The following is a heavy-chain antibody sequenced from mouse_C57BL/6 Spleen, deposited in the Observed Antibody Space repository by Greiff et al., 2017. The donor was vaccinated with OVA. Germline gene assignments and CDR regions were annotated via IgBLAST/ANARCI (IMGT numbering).Heavy chain of an antibody. D-gene: IGHD1-1*01. CDR1: GFTFSSYA. Sequence: EVMLVESGGGLVKPGGSLKLSCAASGFTFSSYAMSWVRQTPEKRLEWVATISDGGSYTYYPDNVKGRFTISRDNAKNNLYLQMSHLKSEDTAMYYCAREYYGSRGYFDYWGQGTTLTVSS. CDR3: AREYYGSRGYFDY. CDR2: ISDGGSYT. V-gene: IGHV5-4*01. J-gene: IGHJ2*01.